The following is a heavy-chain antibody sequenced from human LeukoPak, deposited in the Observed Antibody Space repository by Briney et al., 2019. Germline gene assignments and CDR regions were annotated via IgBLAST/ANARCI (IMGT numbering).Heavy chain of an antibody. CDR3: ASIVGAAKDAFDI. CDR1: GGSISSSSYY. Sequence: SETLSLTCTVSGGSISSSSYYWGWIRQPPGKGLEWIGSIYYSGSTYYNPSLKSRVTISVDTSKNQFSLKLSSVTAADTAVYYCASIVGAAKDAFDIWGQGTMVTVSS. V-gene: IGHV4-39*01. CDR2: IYYSGST. J-gene: IGHJ3*02. D-gene: IGHD1-26*01.